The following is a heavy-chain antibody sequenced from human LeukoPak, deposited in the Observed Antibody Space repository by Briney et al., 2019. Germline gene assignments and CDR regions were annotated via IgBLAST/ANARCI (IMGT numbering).Heavy chain of an antibody. CDR2: ISRNGESA. CDR1: GLTFSSHG. D-gene: IGHD3-16*02. CDR3: WVNYHNDIYPFDF. J-gene: IGHJ4*02. V-gene: IGHV3-64D*06. Sequence: GGSLRLSCSASGLTFSSHGMNWVRQAPGKGLEYLSAISRNGESAYYADSVKGRLTVSRDNSNNTLYLHMTSLKVEDTAVYFCWVNYHNDIYPFDFWGQGALVTVSS.